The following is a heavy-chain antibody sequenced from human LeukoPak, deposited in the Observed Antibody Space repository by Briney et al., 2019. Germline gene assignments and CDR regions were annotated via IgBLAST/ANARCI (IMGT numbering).Heavy chain of an antibody. CDR1: GFTFSSYG. Sequence: SGGSLRLSCAASGFTFSSYGMHWVRQAPGKGLEWVAVIWYDGSNKYYADSVKGRFTISRDNSKNTLYLQMNSLRAEDTAVYYCARERERGQVVTPGGFDYWGQGTLVTVSS. J-gene: IGHJ4*02. CDR3: ARERERGQVVTPGGFDY. D-gene: IGHD4-23*01. CDR2: IWYDGSNK. V-gene: IGHV3-33*01.